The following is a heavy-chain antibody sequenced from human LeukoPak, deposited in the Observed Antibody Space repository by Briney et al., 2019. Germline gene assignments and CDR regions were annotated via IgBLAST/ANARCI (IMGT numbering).Heavy chain of an antibody. CDR1: GGTFSSYA. CDR3: ARDDEYGGKNYYYGMDV. V-gene: IGHV1-69*13. D-gene: IGHD4-23*01. J-gene: IGHJ6*02. CDR2: IIPIFGTA. Sequence: ASVKVSCKASGGTFSSYAISWVRQAPGQGLEWMGGIIPIFGTANYAQKFQGRVTITADESTSTAYMELSSLRSEDTAVYYCARDDEYGGKNYYYGMDVWGQGTTVTVSS.